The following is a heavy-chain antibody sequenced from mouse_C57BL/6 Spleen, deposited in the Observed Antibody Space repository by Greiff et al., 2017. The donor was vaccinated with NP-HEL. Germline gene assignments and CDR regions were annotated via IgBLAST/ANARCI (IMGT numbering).Heavy chain of an antibody. CDR2: IYPGSGST. V-gene: IGHV1-55*01. CDR3: ARDGSGYYRFAY. Sequence: QVQLQQPGAELVKPGASVKMSCRASGYTFTSYWITWVKQRPGQGLEWIGDIYPGSGSTNYNEKFKSKATLTVDTSSSTAYMQLSSLTSEDSAVYYCARDGSGYYRFAYWGQGTLVTVSA. J-gene: IGHJ3*01. CDR1: GYTFTSYW. D-gene: IGHD2-3*01.